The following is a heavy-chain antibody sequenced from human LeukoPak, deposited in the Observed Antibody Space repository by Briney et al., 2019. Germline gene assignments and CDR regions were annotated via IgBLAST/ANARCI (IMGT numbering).Heavy chain of an antibody. Sequence: GGSLRLSCAASGFTFSSYSMNWVRQAPGKGLEWVSSISSSSSYIYYADSVKGRFTISRDNAKNSLYLQMNSLRAEDTAVYYCARDPSTYSSSGDGYWGQGTLVTVPS. D-gene: IGHD6-6*01. CDR2: ISSSSSYI. CDR3: ARDPSTYSSSGDGY. CDR1: GFTFSSYS. V-gene: IGHV3-21*01. J-gene: IGHJ4*02.